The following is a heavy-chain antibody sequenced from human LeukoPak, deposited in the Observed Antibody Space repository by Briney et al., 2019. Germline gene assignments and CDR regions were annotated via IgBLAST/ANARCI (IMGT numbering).Heavy chain of an antibody. V-gene: IGHV4-59*01. D-gene: IGHD4-17*01. CDR3: ARERIDYGDFPYYFDY. Sequence: SETLSLTCTVSGGSISSYYWSWIRQPPGKGLEWIGYIYYSGSTNYNPSLKSRVTISVDTSKNQFSLKLSSVTAADTAVYYCARERIDYGDFPYYFDYWGQGTLVTVSS. CDR1: GGSISSYY. CDR2: IYYSGST. J-gene: IGHJ4*02.